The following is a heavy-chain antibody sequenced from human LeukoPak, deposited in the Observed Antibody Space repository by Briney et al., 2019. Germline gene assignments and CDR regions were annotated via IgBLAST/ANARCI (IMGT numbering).Heavy chain of an antibody. V-gene: IGHV6-1*01. CDR1: GDSSSSNSAA. CDR3: ASHTRWELIDGMDV. Sequence: SQTLSLTCAISGDSSSSNSAAWNWIRQSPSRGLEWLGRTYYRSKWYSDYAVSVKSRITINPDTSKNQFSLQLNSVTPEDTAVYYCASHTRWELIDGMDVWGQGTTVTVSS. CDR2: TYYRSKWYS. J-gene: IGHJ6*02. D-gene: IGHD1-26*01.